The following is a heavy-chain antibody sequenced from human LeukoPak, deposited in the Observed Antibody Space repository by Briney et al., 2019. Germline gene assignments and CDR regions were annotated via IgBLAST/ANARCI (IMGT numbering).Heavy chain of an antibody. J-gene: IGHJ4*02. D-gene: IGHD6-13*01. CDR1: GFTFNSYS. CDR3: ARGGLYSSSWSDY. CDR2: ISSGSGTI. Sequence: GGSLRLSCAASGFTFNSYSINWVRQAPGKGLEWLSYISSGSGTIYYADSVKGRFTISRDNAKNSLYLQMNSLRDEDTAVYYCARGGLYSSSWSDYWGQGTLVTVSS. V-gene: IGHV3-48*02.